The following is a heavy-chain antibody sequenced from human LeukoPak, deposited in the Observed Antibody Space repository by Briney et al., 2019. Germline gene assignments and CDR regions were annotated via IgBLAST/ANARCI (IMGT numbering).Heavy chain of an antibody. Sequence: TSETLSLTCAVYGGSFSGYYWSWIRQPPGKGLEWIGEINHSGSTNYNPSLKSRVTISVDTSKNQFSLKLSSVTAADTAVYYCARGLPYDFWSGYYRTYHYYYMDVWGKGTTVTVSS. D-gene: IGHD3-3*01. V-gene: IGHV4-34*01. CDR1: GGSFSGYY. CDR3: ARGLPYDFWSGYYRTYHYYYMDV. J-gene: IGHJ6*03. CDR2: INHSGST.